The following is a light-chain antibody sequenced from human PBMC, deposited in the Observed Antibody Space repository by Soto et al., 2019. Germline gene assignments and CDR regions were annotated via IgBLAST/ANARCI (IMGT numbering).Light chain of an antibody. CDR3: SSYTTSSTQV. V-gene: IGLV2-14*01. CDR2: EVN. CDR1: SSDVGGYNY. J-gene: IGLJ3*02. Sequence: QSALTQPASVSGSPGQSINISCAGTSSDVGGYNYVSWYQQHQGKAPKVMIYEVNDRPSGVSDRFSGSKSGNTASLTISGLQAEDEADYYCSSYTTSSTQVFGGGTKLTVL.